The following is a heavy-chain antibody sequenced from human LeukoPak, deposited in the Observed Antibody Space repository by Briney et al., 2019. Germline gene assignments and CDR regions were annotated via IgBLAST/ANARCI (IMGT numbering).Heavy chain of an antibody. V-gene: IGHV3-9*03. D-gene: IGHD5-24*01. CDR3: AKDTGGYNFAFDI. J-gene: IGHJ3*02. CDR2: ISWNSGNI. CDR1: GFTFDDYA. Sequence: GGSLRLSCAASGFTFDDYAMHWVRQAPGKGLEWVSGISWNSGNIGYADSVKGRFTISRDNAKNSLYLQMNSLRAEDMALYYCAKDTGGYNFAFDIWGQGTMVTVSS.